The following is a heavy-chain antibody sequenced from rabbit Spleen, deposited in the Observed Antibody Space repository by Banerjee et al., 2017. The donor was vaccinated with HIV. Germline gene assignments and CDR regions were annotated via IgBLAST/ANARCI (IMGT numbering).Heavy chain of an antibody. CDR1: GFSFSDKAV. D-gene: IGHD4-1*01. V-gene: IGHV1S45*01. CDR3: ARDLAGVIGWNLNL. J-gene: IGHJ4*01. CDR2: INSSSGST. Sequence: QEQLVESRGGLVNPGGSLKLSCTASGFSFSDKAVMCWVRQAPGKGLEWIGCINSSSGSTVYATWAKGRFTIYRASWTAVTLQMTSLTVADTATYFCARDLAGVIGWNLNLWGQGTLVTVS.